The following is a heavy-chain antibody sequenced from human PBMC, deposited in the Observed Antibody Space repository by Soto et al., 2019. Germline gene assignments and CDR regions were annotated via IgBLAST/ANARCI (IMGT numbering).Heavy chain of an antibody. CDR2: IQHTGNT. CDR3: AKDVSSRRWFDP. CDR1: GASIRSYH. J-gene: IGHJ5*02. V-gene: IGHV4-4*07. D-gene: IGHD3-16*01. Sequence: QVQLQESGPGLVKPSETLSLTCAVSGASIRSYHWSFLRQPAGKGLEWIGRIQHTGNTTYNPSLKSRVTMSADTSKNQISLKMTSVTAADTAVYFCAKDVSSRRWFDPWGQGVRVIVSS.